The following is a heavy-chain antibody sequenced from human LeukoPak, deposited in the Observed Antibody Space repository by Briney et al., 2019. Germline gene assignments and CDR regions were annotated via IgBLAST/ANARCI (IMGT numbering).Heavy chain of an antibody. CDR2: IDYTGST. CDR3: ARARKGVPRFDY. CDR1: GGSISSGGYY. D-gene: IGHD3-16*01. J-gene: IGHJ4*02. Sequence: SQTLSLTCTVSGGSISSGGYYWSWIRQHPGKGLQWIGYIDYTGSTYYNPSLKSRVSMSVDTSKNQFSLKVASVTAADTAVYYCARARKGVPRFDYWGQGTLVTVSS. V-gene: IGHV4-31*03.